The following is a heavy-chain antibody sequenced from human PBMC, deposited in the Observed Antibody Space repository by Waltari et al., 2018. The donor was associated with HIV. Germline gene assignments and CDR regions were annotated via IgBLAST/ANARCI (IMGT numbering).Heavy chain of an antibody. CDR1: EFTFSDCW. CDR2: INQYGTEE. CDR3: ARGAASVDL. V-gene: IGHV3-7*01. D-gene: IGHD6-25*01. J-gene: IGHJ5*02. Sequence: EVYLVESGGGLVQPGESLTLSCAASEFTFSDCWMTWVRQGPGKGLEWVANINQYGTEEFYVDSVKGRFTIYRDNARNSLYLEMTNLRADDTAVYYCARGAASVDLWGQGTLVTVSS.